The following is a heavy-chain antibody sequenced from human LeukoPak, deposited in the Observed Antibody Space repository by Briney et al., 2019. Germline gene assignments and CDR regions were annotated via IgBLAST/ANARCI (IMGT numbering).Heavy chain of an antibody. J-gene: IGHJ2*01. Sequence: SVKVSCKASGGTFSSYAISWVRQAPEQGLEWMGGIIPIFGTANYAQKFQGRVTITADESTSTAYMELSSLRSEDTAVYYCARASYYDSSGYRDWYFDLWGRGTLVTVSS. CDR1: GGTFSSYA. V-gene: IGHV1-69*13. CDR2: IIPIFGTA. D-gene: IGHD3-22*01. CDR3: ARASYYDSSGYRDWYFDL.